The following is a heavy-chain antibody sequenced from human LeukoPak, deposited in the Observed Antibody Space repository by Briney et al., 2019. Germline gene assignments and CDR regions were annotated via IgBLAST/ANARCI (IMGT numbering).Heavy chain of an antibody. Sequence: PSETLSLTCTVSGDSISSSSYYWGWIRQPPGKGLEWIGSMSYSGSTYNNPSLKSRVTISVDTSKNQFSLKLSSVTAADTAVYYCARQIMWYDILTGYHTQFDYWGQGTLVTVSS. CDR1: GDSISSSSYY. CDR3: ARQIMWYDILTGYHTQFDY. V-gene: IGHV4-39*01. D-gene: IGHD3-9*01. CDR2: MSYSGST. J-gene: IGHJ4*02.